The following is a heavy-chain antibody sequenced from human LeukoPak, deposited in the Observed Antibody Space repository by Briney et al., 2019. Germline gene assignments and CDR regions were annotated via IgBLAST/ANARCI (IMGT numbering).Heavy chain of an antibody. V-gene: IGHV3-11*01. CDR1: GFRFSDYY. CDR3: ARDAPGQWLGNWFDP. D-gene: IGHD6-19*01. Sequence: TGGSLRLSCAASGFRFSDYYMSWIRQAPGKGLEWVSSISRGGSSKYSADSVKGRFTISRDNTKNSLDLQMDSLRPEDTAVYYCARDAPGQWLGNWFDPWGQGTLVTVSS. CDR2: ISRGGSSK. J-gene: IGHJ5*02.